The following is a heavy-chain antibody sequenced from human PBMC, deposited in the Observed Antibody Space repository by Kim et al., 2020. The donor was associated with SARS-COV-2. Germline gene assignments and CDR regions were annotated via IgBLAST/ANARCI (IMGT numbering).Heavy chain of an antibody. Sequence: GGSLRLSCAASGFIFSSYNMNWVRQAPGKGLEWVSFINSDSSNIEYADSVRGRFTISRDNAKNSLYLEMNALSAEDTAVYYCTGGVPLSCGHACYSDYYDYWGQGTLVSVSS. J-gene: IGHJ4*02. CDR1: GFIFSSYN. D-gene: IGHD2-21*02. CDR3: TGGVPLSCGHACYSDYYDY. V-gene: IGHV3-21*01. CDR2: INSDSSNI.